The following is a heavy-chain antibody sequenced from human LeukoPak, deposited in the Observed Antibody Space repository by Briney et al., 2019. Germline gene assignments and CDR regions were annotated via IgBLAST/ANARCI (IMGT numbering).Heavy chain of an antibody. CDR2: VNSDGTRT. Sequence: GGSLRLSCAASGFTFTNYWMHWVRQVPGKGLVWVSDVNSDGTRTRYADFVQGRFTISRDNAKNTLYLQMNSLRAEDTAVYYCAREGYYDSSGYLGVFDYWGQGTLVTVSS. D-gene: IGHD3-22*01. CDR3: AREGYYDSSGYLGVFDY. J-gene: IGHJ4*02. V-gene: IGHV3-74*01. CDR1: GFTFTNYW.